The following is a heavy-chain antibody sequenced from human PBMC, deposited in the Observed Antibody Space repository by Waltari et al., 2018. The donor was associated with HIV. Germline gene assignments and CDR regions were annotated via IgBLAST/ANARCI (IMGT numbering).Heavy chain of an antibody. CDR3: VKGAPFDY. Sequence: EEQLVESGGGLVQPGGSLRLSCAASGFTFSANWMHWVRQVPGNGLVGVSRINSDGSDTLTADSVKGRFTISRDNAKNTLYLQMNSLRPEDTAVYYCVKGAPFDYWGQGALVAVSS. CDR1: GFTFSANW. V-gene: IGHV3-74*03. CDR2: INSDGSDT. J-gene: IGHJ4*02.